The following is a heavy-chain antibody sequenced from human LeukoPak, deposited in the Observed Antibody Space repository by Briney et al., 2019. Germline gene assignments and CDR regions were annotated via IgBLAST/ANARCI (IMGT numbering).Heavy chain of an antibody. V-gene: IGHV3-30*04. J-gene: IGHJ4*02. CDR3: ARNRYSGYDFDY. CDR1: GFTFSSYA. CDR2: ISYDGSNK. Sequence: GGSLVLSCAASGFTFSSYAMHWVRQAPGKGLEGGAVISYDGSNKYYADSVKGRFTISRDNSKNTLYLQMNSLRAEDTAVYYCARNRYSGYDFDYWGQGTLVTVSS. D-gene: IGHD5-12*01.